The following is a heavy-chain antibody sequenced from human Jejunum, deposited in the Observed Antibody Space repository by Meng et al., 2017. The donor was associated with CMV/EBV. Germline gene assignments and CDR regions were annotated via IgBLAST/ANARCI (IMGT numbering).Heavy chain of an antibody. Sequence: SGSTFRRHWWHCVRQGSGKVLVWLSLLTVAGSDISYADSVKGRFTITRDNAENTLYLQMNSLRAEGMAFYYCVRGGSGNAYGLFDYWGQGTLVTVSS. J-gene: IGHJ4*02. CDR2: LTVAGSDI. CDR3: VRGGSGNAYGLFDY. CDR1: GSTFRRHW. V-gene: IGHV3-74*01. D-gene: IGHD1-26*01.